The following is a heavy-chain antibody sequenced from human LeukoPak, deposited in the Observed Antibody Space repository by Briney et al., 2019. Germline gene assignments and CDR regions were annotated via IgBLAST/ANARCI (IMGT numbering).Heavy chain of an antibody. CDR2: INIDGSST. D-gene: IGHD2-21*02. CDR3: ISVVVPGKGRY. J-gene: IGHJ4*02. CDR1: GFTFSNYW. Sequence: GGSLRLSCAASGFTFSNYWMHWVRQAPGKGLVWVSRINIDGSSTTYADSVKGRFTISRDNAKNTMYLQMNSLRAEDTAVYYCISVVVPGKGRYWGQGTLVTVSS. V-gene: IGHV3-74*01.